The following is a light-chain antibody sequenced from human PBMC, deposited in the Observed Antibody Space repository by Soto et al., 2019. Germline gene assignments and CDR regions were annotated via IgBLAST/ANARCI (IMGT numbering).Light chain of an antibody. Sequence: EVMITQFPDTVSVSPCETATLSCRASQSVSNTVAWYQQKPGQAPRLLILGASTRATGIPARFSGSGSGTEFTLSISSLQSEDFAVYYCKQYKEWPPFTFGQGTRLEIK. J-gene: IGKJ5*01. CDR1: QSVSNT. CDR2: GAS. V-gene: IGKV3-15*01. CDR3: KQYKEWPPFT.